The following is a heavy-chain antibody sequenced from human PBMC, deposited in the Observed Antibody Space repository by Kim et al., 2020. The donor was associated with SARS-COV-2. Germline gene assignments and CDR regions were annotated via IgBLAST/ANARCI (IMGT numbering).Heavy chain of an antibody. CDR2: IWYDGSNK. V-gene: IGHV3-33*01. CDR1: GFTFSSYG. D-gene: IGHD1-26*01. Sequence: GGSLRLSCAASGFTFSSYGMHWVRQAPGKGLEWVAVIWYDGSNKYYADSVKGQFTISRDNSKNTLYLQMNSLRAEDTAVYYCARDGANEWELPSTFDYWGQGTLVTVSS. CDR3: ARDGANEWELPSTFDY. J-gene: IGHJ4*02.